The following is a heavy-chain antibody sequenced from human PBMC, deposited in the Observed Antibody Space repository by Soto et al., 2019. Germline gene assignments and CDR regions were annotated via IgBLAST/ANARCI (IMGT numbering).Heavy chain of an antibody. J-gene: IGHJ4*02. V-gene: IGHV3-30-3*01. D-gene: IGHD3-16*01. Sequence: QVQLVESGGGVVQPGRSLRLSCPASGFTFSTYVMHWVRQAPGKGLEWVAVMAYDGNREYYGDSVKGRFFVSRDNSKNTLYLQTNSLRPEDTAVYYCARVGWSLYGSWDSWGQGALVTVSS. CDR3: ARVGWSLYGSWDS. CDR2: MAYDGNRE. CDR1: GFTFSTYV.